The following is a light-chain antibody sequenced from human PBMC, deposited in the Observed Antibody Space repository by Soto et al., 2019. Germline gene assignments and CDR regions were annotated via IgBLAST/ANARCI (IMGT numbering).Light chain of an antibody. V-gene: IGLV2-14*01. CDR1: SSDVGGYDY. J-gene: IGLJ1*01. Sequence: QSALAQPASVSGSPGQSITISCTGTSSDVGGYDYVSWYQLHPGKAPKLMVFEVSNRPSGVSYRFSGSKSGNTASLTISGLQAEDEADYFCSSYSISTAYLFGTGTRSP. CDR3: SSYSISTAYL. CDR2: EVS.